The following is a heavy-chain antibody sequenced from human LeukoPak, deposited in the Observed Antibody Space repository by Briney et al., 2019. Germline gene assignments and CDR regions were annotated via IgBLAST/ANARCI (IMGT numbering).Heavy chain of an antibody. D-gene: IGHD3-16*01. CDR2: IYHSGST. CDR3: ARDWGFLGGHAFDI. CDR1: GYSISSGYY. V-gene: IGHV4-38-2*02. Sequence: SETLSLTCTVSGYSISSGYYWGWIRQPPGKGLEWIGSIYHSGSTYYNPSLKSRVTISVDTSKNQFSLKLSSVTAADTAVYYCARDWGFLGGHAFDIWGQGTMVTVSS. J-gene: IGHJ3*02.